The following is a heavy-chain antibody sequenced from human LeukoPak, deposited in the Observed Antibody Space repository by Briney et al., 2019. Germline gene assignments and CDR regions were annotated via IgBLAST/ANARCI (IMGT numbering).Heavy chain of an antibody. V-gene: IGHV4-39*01. J-gene: IGHJ4*02. Sequence: SETLSLTCTVSGGSISSSSYYWGWIRQPPGKGLEWIGSIYYSGSTYYNPSLKSRVTISVDTSKNQFSLKLSSVTAADTAVYYCARGLYYDSSGYYYQTWDYWGQGTLVTVSS. CDR2: IYYSGST. CDR3: ARGLYYDSSGYYYQTWDY. D-gene: IGHD3-22*01. CDR1: GGSISSSSYY.